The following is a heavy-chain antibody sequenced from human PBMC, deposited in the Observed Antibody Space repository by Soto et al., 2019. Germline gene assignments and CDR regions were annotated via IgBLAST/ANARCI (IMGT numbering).Heavy chain of an antibody. CDR3: ARSYYYDSSGYDY. J-gene: IGHJ4*02. V-gene: IGHV3-30*04. D-gene: IGHD3-22*01. CDR1: GFTFSTYT. Sequence: GGSLRLSCAASGFTFSTYTMHWVRQAPGKGLEWVAIISYDGSNKYYADSVKGRFTISRDNSKSTLYLQMNSLRAEDTAVYYCARSYYYDSSGYDYWGQGTLVTVSS. CDR2: ISYDGSNK.